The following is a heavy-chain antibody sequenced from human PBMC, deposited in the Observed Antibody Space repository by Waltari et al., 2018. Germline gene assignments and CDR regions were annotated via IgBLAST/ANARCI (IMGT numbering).Heavy chain of an antibody. CDR3: ARLYGDYWFGWFDP. V-gene: IGHV5-51*01. Sequence: EVQLVQSGAEVKKPGESLKISCKGSGYSFTSYWIGWVRQMPGKGQEWMGIIYPGDAETRYSPACQGQVTSSADKSISTAYLQWSSLKASDTAMYYCARLYGDYWFGWFDPWGQGTLVTVSS. CDR1: GYSFTSYW. D-gene: IGHD4-17*01. CDR2: IYPGDAET. J-gene: IGHJ5*02.